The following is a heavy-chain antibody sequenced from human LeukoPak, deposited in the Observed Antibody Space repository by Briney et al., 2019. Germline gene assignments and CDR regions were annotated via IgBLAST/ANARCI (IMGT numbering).Heavy chain of an antibody. CDR1: GYTFTIYG. CDR3: ARATDSSGYYDY. Sequence: ASVKVSCKASGYTFTIYGINWVRQAPGQGLEWMGWISAYNGNTNYAQKLQGRVTMTTDTSTTAAYMDLRSRRSDDTAVYYCARATDSSGYYDYWGKGTLVTVSS. V-gene: IGHV1-18*01. D-gene: IGHD3-22*01. CDR2: ISAYNGNT. J-gene: IGHJ4*02.